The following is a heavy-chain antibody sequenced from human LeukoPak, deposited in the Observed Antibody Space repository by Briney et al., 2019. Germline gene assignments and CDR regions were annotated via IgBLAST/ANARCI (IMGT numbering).Heavy chain of an antibody. CDR1: GYTFTSYY. J-gene: IGHJ4*02. CDR3: ASGYYDSSGYRS. CDR2: IIPIFGTA. D-gene: IGHD3-22*01. Sequence: SVKVSCKASGYTFTSYYMHWVRQAPGQGLEWMGGIIPIFGTANYAQKFQGRVTITADESTSTAYMELSSLRSEDTVVYYCASGYYDSSGYRSWGQGTLVTVSS. V-gene: IGHV1-69*13.